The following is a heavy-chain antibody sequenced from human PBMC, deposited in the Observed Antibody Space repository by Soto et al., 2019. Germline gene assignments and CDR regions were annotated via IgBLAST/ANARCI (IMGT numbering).Heavy chain of an antibody. CDR2: INHSGST. J-gene: IGHJ6*03. V-gene: IGHV4-34*01. D-gene: IGHD1-20*01. Sequence: SETLSLTCAVYGGSFSGYYWSWIRQPPGKGLEWIGEINHSGSTNYNPSLKSRVTISVDTSKNQFSLKLSSVTAADTAVYYCARDLRITGTPRYMDVWGKGTTVTVSS. CDR1: GGSFSGYY. CDR3: ARDLRITGTPRYMDV.